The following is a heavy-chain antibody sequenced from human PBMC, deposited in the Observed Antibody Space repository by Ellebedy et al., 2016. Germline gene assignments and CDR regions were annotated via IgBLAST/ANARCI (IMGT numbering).Heavy chain of an antibody. CDR2: VYHTGST. V-gene: IGHV4-61*03. J-gene: IGHJ5*02. CDR3: ARGLNFDSSGYYYFFDP. Sequence: SETLSLTXTVSGGSVINAASYWSWIRQSPGRGLEWIGYVYHTGSTKLNPSLKSRVTMSADTSKNHFSLKLNSVNAADTAVYYCARGLNFDSSGYYYFFDPWGQGTRVTVSS. D-gene: IGHD3-22*01. CDR1: GGSVINAASY.